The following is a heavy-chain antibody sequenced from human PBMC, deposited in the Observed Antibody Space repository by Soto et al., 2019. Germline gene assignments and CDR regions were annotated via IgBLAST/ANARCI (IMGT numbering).Heavy chain of an antibody. Sequence: GGSLRLSCAASGFTFSSYGMTWVRQAPGKGLEWVSAISGSGESTYYADSVKGRFTISRDNSKNTLYLQMNSLRAEDTAVYYCARIITGTWNYYYYGMDVWGQGTTVTVSS. V-gene: IGHV3-23*01. D-gene: IGHD1-7*01. CDR1: GFTFSSYG. J-gene: IGHJ6*02. CDR3: ARIITGTWNYYYYGMDV. CDR2: ISGSGEST.